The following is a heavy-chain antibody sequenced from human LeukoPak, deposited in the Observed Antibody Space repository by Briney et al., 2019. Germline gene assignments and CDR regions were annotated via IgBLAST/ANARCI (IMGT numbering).Heavy chain of an antibody. CDR2: IIPIFGIA. D-gene: IGHD2-2*01. J-gene: IGHJ5*02. CDR3: AREDHIVVVPAAKEVWFDP. CDR1: GGTFSSYA. Sequence: ASVKVSCKASGGTFSSYAISWVRQAPGQGLEWMGRIIPIFGIANYAQKFQGRVTITADKSTSTAYMELSSLRPEDTAVYYCAREDHIVVVPAAKEVWFDPWGQGTLVTVSS. V-gene: IGHV1-69*04.